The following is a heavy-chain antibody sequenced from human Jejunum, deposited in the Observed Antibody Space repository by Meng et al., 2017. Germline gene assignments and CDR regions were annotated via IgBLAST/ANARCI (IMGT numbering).Heavy chain of an antibody. V-gene: IGHV1-18*01. D-gene: IGHD6-19*01. J-gene: IGHJ5*02. CDR2: VSPYTGGT. CDR1: GYTINNYS. CDR3: SRDENVSGPTTNWFDP. Sequence: QVKVPQSGAEVKEPGASVNVSCGASGYTINNYSSRWFRQAPGQGRVWMRWVSPYTGGTFSAPKLRGRLTLTTDSSTSTAYMELRSLRSDDTAVYYCSRDENVSGPTTNWFDPWGQGTLVTVSS.